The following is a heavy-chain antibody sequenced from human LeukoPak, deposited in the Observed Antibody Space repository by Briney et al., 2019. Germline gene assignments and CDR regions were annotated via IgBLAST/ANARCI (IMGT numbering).Heavy chain of an antibody. D-gene: IGHD5-12*01. CDR1: GGSISRSNYY. CDR3: VTHVDASTGYYFED. V-gene: IGHV4-39*01. J-gene: IGHJ4*02. Sequence: PSETLSLTCTVSGGSISRSNYYWGWIRQPPGKGLEWIGTVYYSGSSNYNPSLKSRVTISVDTSKNQFSLKLSSVTAADTAIYYCVTHVDASTGYYFEDWGQGSLVTVSS. CDR2: VYYSGSS.